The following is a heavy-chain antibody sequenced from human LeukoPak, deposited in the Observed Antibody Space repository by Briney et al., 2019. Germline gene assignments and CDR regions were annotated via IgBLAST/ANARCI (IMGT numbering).Heavy chain of an antibody. CDR3: ARTVGSQDY. J-gene: IGHJ4*02. V-gene: IGHV3-74*01. Sequence: GGALRLSCVASRLTFSNYWMHWVRQAPGKGLVWVSRINSDGSITTYAHSVKGRFTISRDNAKNTLFLQMNSLRAEDTAVYYCARTVGSQDYWGQGTLVTVSS. CDR1: RLTFSNYW. CDR2: INSDGSIT. D-gene: IGHD4-23*01.